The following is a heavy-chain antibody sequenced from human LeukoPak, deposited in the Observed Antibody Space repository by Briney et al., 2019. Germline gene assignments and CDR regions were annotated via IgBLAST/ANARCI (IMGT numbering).Heavy chain of an antibody. Sequence: GGSLRLSCVASGFAFSAYCMHWVRQAPGEGLLWVSRSCLFRSTPVYADSVKGRFTITRDDAKNSLYLQMNSLRGEDTAVYYCVRGSAPERGLDYWGQGIRVTVSS. CDR2: SCLFRSTP. D-gene: IGHD6-25*01. V-gene: IGHV3-74*01. CDR1: GFAFSAYC. CDR3: VRGSAPERGLDY. J-gene: IGHJ4*02.